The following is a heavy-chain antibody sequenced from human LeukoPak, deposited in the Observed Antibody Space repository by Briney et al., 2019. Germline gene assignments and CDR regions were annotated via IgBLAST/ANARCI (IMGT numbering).Heavy chain of an antibody. Sequence: SVKVSCKASGYTFTSYDISWVRQAPGQGLEWMGGIIPIFGTANYAQKFQGRVTITADESTSTAYMELSSLRSEDTAVYYCARSLRESSGWYYFDYWGQGTLVTVSS. V-gene: IGHV1-69*13. J-gene: IGHJ4*02. CDR3: ARSLRESSGWYYFDY. CDR1: GYTFTSYD. D-gene: IGHD6-19*01. CDR2: IIPIFGTA.